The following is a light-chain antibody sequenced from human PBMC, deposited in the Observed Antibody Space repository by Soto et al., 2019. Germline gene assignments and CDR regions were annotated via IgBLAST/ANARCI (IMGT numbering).Light chain of an antibody. V-gene: IGKV3-20*01. CDR2: GAS. J-gene: IGKJ1*01. CDR1: QSISRS. Sequence: EIVLTQSPAILSVSPGERATLSCRASQSISRSLAWYQQKPGQAPRLLIYGASNRATGIPDRFSGSGSGTDFILTISRLEPEDFAVYYCQQYGSSPRTFGQGTKVDIK. CDR3: QQYGSSPRT.